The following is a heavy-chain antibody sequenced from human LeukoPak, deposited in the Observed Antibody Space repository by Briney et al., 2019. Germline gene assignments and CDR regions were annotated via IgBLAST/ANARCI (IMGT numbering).Heavy chain of an antibody. CDR2: IYYRGST. Sequence: SETLSLTCTVSGGSISSSTHYWCWIRQPPGKGLEWIGNIYYRGSTYYNPSLKSRVTISVDTSKNQFSLKLSSVTAADTAVYYCARLIAAAGDFDYWGQGTLVTVSS. J-gene: IGHJ4*02. CDR3: ARLIAAAGDFDY. CDR1: GGSISSSTHY. D-gene: IGHD6-13*01. V-gene: IGHV4-39*01.